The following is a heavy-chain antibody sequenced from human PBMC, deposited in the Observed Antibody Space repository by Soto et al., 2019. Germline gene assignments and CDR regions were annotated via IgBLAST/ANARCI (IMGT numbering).Heavy chain of an antibody. Sequence: ASVKVSCKASGGTFSSYTISWVRQAPGQGLEWMGIINPSGGSTSYAQKFQGRVTMTRDTSTSTVYMELSSLGSEDTAVYYCARGRLPIAVAGRLDYWGQGTLVTVSS. CDR2: INPSGGST. J-gene: IGHJ4*02. CDR3: ARGRLPIAVAGRLDY. CDR1: GGTFSSYT. D-gene: IGHD6-19*01. V-gene: IGHV1-46*03.